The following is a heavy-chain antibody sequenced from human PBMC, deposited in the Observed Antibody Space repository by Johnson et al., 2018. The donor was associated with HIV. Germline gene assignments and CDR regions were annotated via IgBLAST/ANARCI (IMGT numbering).Heavy chain of an antibody. CDR2: ISYDGSNK. CDR3: ARDWEQQQPGAFDI. V-gene: IGHV3-30*14. CDR1: GFTFSSYA. Sequence: QVQLVESGGGVVRPGGSLRLSCAASGFTFSSYAMHWVRQAPGKGLEWVAVISYDGSNKNHADSVKGRFTISRDNSKNTLYLQMNSLRAEETAVYYCARDWEQQQPGAFDIWGQGTMVTVSS. D-gene: IGHD6-13*01. J-gene: IGHJ3*02.